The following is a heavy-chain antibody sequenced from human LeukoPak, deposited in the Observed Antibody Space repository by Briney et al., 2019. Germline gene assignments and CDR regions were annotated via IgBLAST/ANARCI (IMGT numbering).Heavy chain of an antibody. Sequence: SETLSLTCAVYGGSFSGYYWSWIRQPPGKGLEWIGEINHSGSTNYNPSLKSRVTISVDTSKNQFSLKLSSVTAADTAVYYCAKDSGVGMATTFSILDIWGQGTMVTVSS. CDR3: AKDSGVGMATTFSILDI. D-gene: IGHD5-24*01. V-gene: IGHV4-34*01. CDR2: INHSGST. CDR1: GGSFSGYY. J-gene: IGHJ3*02.